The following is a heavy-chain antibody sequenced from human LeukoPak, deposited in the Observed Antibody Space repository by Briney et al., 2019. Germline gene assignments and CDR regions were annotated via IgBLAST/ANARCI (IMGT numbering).Heavy chain of an antibody. Sequence: PSETLSLTCTVSGGSFSGYYWSWIRQPPGKGLEWIGEINHSGSTNYNPSLKSRVTISVDTSKNQFSLKLSSVTAADTAVYYCARGADIVVVPAGLYYFDYWGQGTLVTVSS. D-gene: IGHD2-2*01. J-gene: IGHJ4*02. CDR3: ARGADIVVVPAGLYYFDY. CDR2: INHSGST. V-gene: IGHV4-34*01. CDR1: GGSFSGYY.